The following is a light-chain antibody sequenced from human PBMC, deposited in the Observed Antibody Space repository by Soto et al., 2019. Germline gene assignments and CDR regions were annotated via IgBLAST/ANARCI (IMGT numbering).Light chain of an antibody. J-gene: IGKJ1*01. CDR1: QSISSY. Sequence: DIQMTQSPSSLSASVGDRVTITCRANQSISSYLNWYQQKPEKAPKLLIYAASSLQSGVPPRFSGSGSGTDFTFTIISLQPEDFATYYCQQSYSTPRTFGKGTKVDIK. CDR3: QQSYSTPRT. CDR2: AAS. V-gene: IGKV1-39*01.